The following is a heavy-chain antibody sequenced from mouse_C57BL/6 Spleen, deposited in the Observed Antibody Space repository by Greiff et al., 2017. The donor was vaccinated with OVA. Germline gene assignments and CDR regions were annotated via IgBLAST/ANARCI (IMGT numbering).Heavy chain of an antibody. V-gene: IGHV1-55*01. CDR2: IYPGSGST. Sequence: QVQLQQPGAELVKPGASVKMSCKASGYTFTSYWITWVKQRPGQGLEWIGDIYPGSGSTNYNEKFKSKATLTVGTSSSTAYMQLSSLTSEDSAVYYCARADGWYFDVWGTGTTVTVSS. D-gene: IGHD2-3*01. CDR1: GYTFTSYW. J-gene: IGHJ1*03. CDR3: ARADGWYFDV.